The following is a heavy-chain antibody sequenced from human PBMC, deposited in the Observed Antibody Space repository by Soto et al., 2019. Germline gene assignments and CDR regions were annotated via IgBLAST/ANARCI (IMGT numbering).Heavy chain of an antibody. Sequence: QVQLQESGPGLVKPSETLSLTCTVSGAPITTTKWWAWVRLPPGKGLEWIGEVSRGDERNSNPSLDGRFTMSLDKSNNHFYLRLTSVTAADTAIYYCATQTISYTWGVWGRGTSVTVSS. CDR3: ATQTISYTWGV. CDR2: VSRGDER. CDR1: GAPITTTKW. D-gene: IGHD3-16*01. J-gene: IGHJ6*02. V-gene: IGHV4-4*02.